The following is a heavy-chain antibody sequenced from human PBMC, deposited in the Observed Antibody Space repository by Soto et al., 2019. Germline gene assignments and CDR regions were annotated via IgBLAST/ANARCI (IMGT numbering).Heavy chain of an antibody. CDR1: GFTFSSYA. Sequence: GESLRLSCAASGFTFSSYAIHWVRQAPGKGLEFVAVISYDGSNKYYADSVKGRFTISRDNSKNTLYLQMNSLRAEDTAVYYCARRGIVVVPAAHRNNYYYYGMDVWGQGTTVTVSS. CDR2: ISYDGSNK. D-gene: IGHD2-2*01. J-gene: IGHJ6*02. CDR3: ARRGIVVVPAAHRNNYYYYGMDV. V-gene: IGHV3-30-3*01.